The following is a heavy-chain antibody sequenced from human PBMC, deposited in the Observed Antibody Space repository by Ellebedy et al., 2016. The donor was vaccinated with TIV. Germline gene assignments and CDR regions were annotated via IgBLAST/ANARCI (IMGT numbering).Heavy chain of an antibody. CDR1: GDSISSGGYY. J-gene: IGHJ4*02. CDR2: IYYSGST. V-gene: IGHV4-31*03. CDR3: ASTLTITIFLY. D-gene: IGHD3-10*02. Sequence: MPSETLSLTCTVSGDSISSGGYYWSWIRQHPGKGLEWIGYIYYSGSTYYNPSLKSRVTISVDTSKNQFSLKLSSVTAADTAVYYCASTLTITIFLYWGQGTPVTVSS.